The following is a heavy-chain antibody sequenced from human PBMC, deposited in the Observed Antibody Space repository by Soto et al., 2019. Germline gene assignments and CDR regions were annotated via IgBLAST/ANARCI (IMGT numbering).Heavy chain of an antibody. CDR1: GFTFSSYA. CDR2: ISGSGGST. D-gene: IGHD2-2*01. J-gene: IGHJ4*02. Sequence: EVQLLESGGGLVQPGGSLRLSCAASGFTFSSYAMSWVRQAPGKGLEWVSAISGSGGSTYYADSVKGRFTISRDNSKNTLYLQMNSLRAEDTAVYYCAKCPLNTSPCSSTSCYVSVFYFDYWGQGTLVTVSS. CDR3: AKCPLNTSPCSSTSCYVSVFYFDY. V-gene: IGHV3-23*01.